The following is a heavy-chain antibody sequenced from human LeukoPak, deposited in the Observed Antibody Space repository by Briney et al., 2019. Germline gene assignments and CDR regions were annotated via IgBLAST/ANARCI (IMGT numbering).Heavy chain of an antibody. J-gene: IGHJ4*02. D-gene: IGHD1-1*01. CDR3: ATRGTSATKYFAD. CDR2: ITAGGSNT. Sequence: GGSLRLSCGASGFAFSSFVMSWVRQTPGKGLEWVATITAGGSNTYYADSVKGRFTISRDNSKNTLHLQMNSLRAEDTAVYYCATRGTSATKYFADWGQGTLVSVSS. CDR1: GFAFSSFV. V-gene: IGHV3-23*01.